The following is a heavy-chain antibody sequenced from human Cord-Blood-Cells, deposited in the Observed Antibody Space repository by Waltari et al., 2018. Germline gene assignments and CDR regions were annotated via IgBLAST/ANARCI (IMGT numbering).Heavy chain of an antibody. V-gene: IGHV4-39*01. D-gene: IGHD6-13*01. CDR1: GGSISSSSYY. Sequence: QLQLQESGPGLVKPSETLSLTCTVSGGSISSSSYYWGWIRQPPGKGLEWIGSIYYSGSTYYNPSLKSRVTISVDTSKNQFSLKLSSVTAADTAVYYCARPALIAAAGRYWYFDLWGRGTLVTVSS. CDR3: ARPALIAAAGRYWYFDL. CDR2: IYYSGST. J-gene: IGHJ2*01.